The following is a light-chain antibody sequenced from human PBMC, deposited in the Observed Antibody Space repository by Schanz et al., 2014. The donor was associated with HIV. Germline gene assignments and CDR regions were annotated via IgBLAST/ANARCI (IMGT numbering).Light chain of an antibody. V-gene: IGLV1-40*01. Sequence: QSVLTQPPSVSGAPGQRVTISCTGSSSNIGAGYDVHWYLHLPGTAPKLLIYGNNNRPSGVPDRFSGSTSGTSAYLAITGLQAEDEADYYCSSYAGSNKNVFGTGTKLTVL. CDR3: SSYAGSNKNV. CDR1: SSNIGAGYD. J-gene: IGLJ1*01. CDR2: GNN.